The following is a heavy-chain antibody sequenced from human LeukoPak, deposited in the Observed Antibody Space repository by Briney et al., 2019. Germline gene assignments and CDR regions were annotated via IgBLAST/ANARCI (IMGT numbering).Heavy chain of an antibody. Sequence: ASVKVSCKASGYTFTGYYMHWVRQAPGQGLEWMGIINPSGGSTSYAQKFQGRVTMTRDTSTSTVYMELSSLRSEDTAVYYCARVPTMVRGVRYFDYWGQGTLVTVSS. V-gene: IGHV1-46*01. CDR3: ARVPTMVRGVRYFDY. D-gene: IGHD3-10*01. J-gene: IGHJ4*02. CDR2: INPSGGST. CDR1: GYTFTGYY.